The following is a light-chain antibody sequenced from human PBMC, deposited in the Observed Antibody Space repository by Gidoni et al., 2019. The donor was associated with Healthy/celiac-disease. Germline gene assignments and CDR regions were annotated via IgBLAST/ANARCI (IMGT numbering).Light chain of an antibody. CDR1: VLAKKY. Sequence: SYELTQPSSASVSPGQTARITCSGDVLAKKYARWFQQKPGQAPVLVIYKGSERPSGIPERFSGSSSGTTVTLTISGAQVEDEADYYCYSAADNNPWVFGGGTKLTGL. V-gene: IGLV3-27*01. CDR2: KGS. J-gene: IGLJ3*02. CDR3: YSAADNNPWV.